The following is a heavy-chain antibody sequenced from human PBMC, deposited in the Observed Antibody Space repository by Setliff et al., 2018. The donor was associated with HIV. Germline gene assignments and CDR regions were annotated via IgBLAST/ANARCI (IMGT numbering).Heavy chain of an antibody. CDR2: IIPIFGTA. D-gene: IGHD4-4*01. J-gene: IGHJ3*01. CDR3: ARDRSNYVGLDALDV. V-gene: IGHV1-69*13. CDR1: GGTFSSYA. Sequence: SVKVSCKASGGTFSSYAISWVRQAPGQGLEWMGGIIPIFGTANYAQKFQGRVTITADESTSTAYMELSSLRSEDTAMYYCARDRSNYVGLDALDVWGQGTMVTVSS.